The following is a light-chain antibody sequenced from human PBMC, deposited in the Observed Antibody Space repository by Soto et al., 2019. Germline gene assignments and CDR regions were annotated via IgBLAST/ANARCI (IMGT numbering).Light chain of an antibody. CDR2: EVS. V-gene: IGLV2-14*01. CDR3: TSYTRDTALL. J-gene: IGLJ1*01. CDR1: SSDVGTYNY. Sequence: SVLTQSASVAGSPGQSITISCTGTSSDVGTYNYVSWYQHHPGKAPKLIIYEVSNRPSGVSNRFSGSKSGSTASLTISGLQAEDEADYHCTSYTRDTALLFGTGTKVTVL.